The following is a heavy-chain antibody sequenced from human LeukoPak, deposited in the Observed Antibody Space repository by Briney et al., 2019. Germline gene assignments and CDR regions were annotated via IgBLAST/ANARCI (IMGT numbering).Heavy chain of an antibody. J-gene: IGHJ4*02. V-gene: IGHV3-15*01. CDR2: IKSKTDGGTT. CDR3: TRIIKSGSFDY. CDR1: GFTFSNAW. D-gene: IGHD1-14*01. Sequence: GGSLRLSCAASGFTFSNAWMNWVRQAPGKGLEWVGRIKSKTDGGTTDYAAPVKGRFTISRDDSTNTLFLQMNSLKTEDTALYYCTRIIKSGSFDYWGQETLVTVSS.